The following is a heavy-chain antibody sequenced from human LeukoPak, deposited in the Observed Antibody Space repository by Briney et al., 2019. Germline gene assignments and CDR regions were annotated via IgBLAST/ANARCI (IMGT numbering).Heavy chain of an antibody. CDR1: GGSISSSSYY. CDR2: IYYSGST. Sequence: SETLSLTCTVSGGSISSSSYYWGWLRQPPGTGLEWIGSIYYSGSTYYNPSLKSRVTISVDTSKNQFSLKLSSVTAADTAVYYCARKEGSEMTTGAVDYWGQGALVTASS. J-gene: IGHJ4*02. V-gene: IGHV4-39*01. D-gene: IGHD1-26*01. CDR3: ARKEGSEMTTGAVDY.